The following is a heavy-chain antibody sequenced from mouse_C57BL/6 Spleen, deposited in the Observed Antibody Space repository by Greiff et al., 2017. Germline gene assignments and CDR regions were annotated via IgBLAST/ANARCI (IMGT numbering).Heavy chain of an antibody. CDR2: ISYDGSN. D-gene: IGHD3-3*01. V-gene: IGHV3-6*01. Sequence: DVQLQESGPGLVKPSQSLSLTCSVTGYSITSGYYWNWIRQFPGNKLEWMGYISYDGSNNYNPSLKNRISITRDTSKNQFFLKLNSVTTEDTATYYCARGDLDVGYWGQGTTLTVSS. CDR3: ARGDLDVGY. CDR1: GYSITSGYY. J-gene: IGHJ2*01.